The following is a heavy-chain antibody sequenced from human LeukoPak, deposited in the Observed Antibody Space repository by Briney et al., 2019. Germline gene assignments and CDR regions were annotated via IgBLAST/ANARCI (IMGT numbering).Heavy chain of an antibody. J-gene: IGHJ4*02. CDR3: AKSYNGYESKPDY. V-gene: IGHV3-23*01. CDR1: GFTFSSYA. D-gene: IGHD5-12*01. CDR2: ISNSGGRT. Sequence: GGSLRLSCAASGFTFSSYAMSWVRQAPGKGLEWVSSISNSGGRTFYTDSVKGRFTISRDNSKITLYLQMNSLRAKDTAVYYCAKSYNGYESKPDYWGQGTLVTVSS.